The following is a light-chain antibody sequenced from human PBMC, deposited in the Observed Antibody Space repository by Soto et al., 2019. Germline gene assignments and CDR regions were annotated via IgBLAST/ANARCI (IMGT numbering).Light chain of an antibody. CDR2: GNS. V-gene: IGLV1-40*01. CDR1: SSNIGAGYD. Sequence: QSVLTQPPSVSGAPGQRVTISFTGSSSNIGAGYDVHWYQQLPGTAPKLLISGNSNRPSGVPDRFSGSKSGTSASLAITGLQAEDEADYYCQSYDSSLSGVVFGGGTKLTVL. CDR3: QSYDSSLSGVV. J-gene: IGLJ2*01.